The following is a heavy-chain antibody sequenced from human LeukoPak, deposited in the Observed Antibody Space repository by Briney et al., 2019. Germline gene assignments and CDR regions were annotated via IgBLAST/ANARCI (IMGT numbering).Heavy chain of an antibody. CDR3: ARVPRGSYSYYYYYMDV. CDR1: GFTFSNYG. Sequence: QPGGSLRLSCAASGFTFSNYGIHWVRQAPGKGLEWVASIRYDGGNKYYADSVKGRFTISRDNSKNTLYLQMNSLRAEDTAVYYCARVPRGSYSYYYYYMDVWGKGTTVTVSS. D-gene: IGHD1-26*01. CDR2: IRYDGGNK. V-gene: IGHV3-30*02. J-gene: IGHJ6*03.